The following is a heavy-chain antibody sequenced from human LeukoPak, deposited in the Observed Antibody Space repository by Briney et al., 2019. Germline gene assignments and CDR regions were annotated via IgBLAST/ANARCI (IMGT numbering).Heavy chain of an antibody. CDR3: AREGNYYDSSGYYYGFDY. V-gene: IGHV4-34*01. D-gene: IGHD3-22*01. J-gene: IGHJ4*02. CDR2: INHSGST. Sequence: PSETLSLTCAVYGGSFSGYYWSWIRQPPGKGLEWIGEINHSGSTNYNPSLTSRVTISVDTSKNQFSLKLSSVTAADTAVYYCAREGNYYDSSGYYYGFDYWGQGTLVTVSS. CDR1: GGSFSGYY.